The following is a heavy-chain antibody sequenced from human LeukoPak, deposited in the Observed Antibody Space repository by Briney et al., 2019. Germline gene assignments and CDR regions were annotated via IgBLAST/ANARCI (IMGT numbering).Heavy chain of an antibody. D-gene: IGHD3-10*01. CDR3: AKVSWGSITMVRGVISYPIDY. CDR2: IRYDGSNK. J-gene: IGHJ4*02. V-gene: IGHV3-30*02. Sequence: PGGSLRLSCAASGFTFSSYGMHWVRQAPGKGLEWVAFIRYDGSNKYYADSVKGRFTISRDNSKNTLYLQMNSLRAEDTAVYYCAKVSWGSITMVRGVISYPIDYWGQGTLVTVSS. CDR1: GFTFSSYG.